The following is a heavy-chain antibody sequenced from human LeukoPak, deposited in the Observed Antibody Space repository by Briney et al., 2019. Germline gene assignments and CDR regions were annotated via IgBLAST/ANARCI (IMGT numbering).Heavy chain of an antibody. V-gene: IGHV3-30*18. Sequence: PGGSLRLSFAASGFTFSSYGIHWVRQAPGKGLEWVAVISHDGSNKYYVDSVKGRFTISRDNSKNTLYLQMNSLRVEDTAMYHCAKEGYYGSGSFPDYWGQGTLVTVSS. J-gene: IGHJ4*01. D-gene: IGHD3-10*01. CDR1: GFTFSSYG. CDR2: ISHDGSNK. CDR3: AKEGYYGSGSFPDY.